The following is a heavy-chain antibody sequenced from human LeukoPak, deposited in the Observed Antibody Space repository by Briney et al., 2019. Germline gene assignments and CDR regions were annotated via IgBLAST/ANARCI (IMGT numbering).Heavy chain of an antibody. CDR3: ARDRVAAVDY. J-gene: IGHJ4*02. CDR1: GGSISSGSYY. V-gene: IGHV4-39*07. Sequence: TSETLSLTCTVSGGSISSGSYYWSWIRQPAGKGLEWIGRIYYSGSTYYNPSLKSRVTISVDTSKNQFSLKLSSVTAADTAVYYCARDRVAAVDYWGQGTLVTVSS. D-gene: IGHD6-25*01. CDR2: IYYSGST.